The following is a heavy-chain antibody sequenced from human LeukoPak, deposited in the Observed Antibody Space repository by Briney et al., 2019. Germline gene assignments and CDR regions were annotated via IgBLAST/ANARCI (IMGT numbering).Heavy chain of an antibody. CDR2: ITGSGGNT. J-gene: IGHJ1*01. Sequence: GGSLRLSCAASGFIFSSYSMSWVRQAPGMGLEWVSVITGSGGNTYYADSVKGRFTISKDNSKNTVYLQMNSLRAEDTALYYCAKDRYSSSSGYFQHWGQGTLVTVSS. V-gene: IGHV3-23*01. CDR1: GFIFSSYS. CDR3: AKDRYSSSSGYFQH. D-gene: IGHD6-6*01.